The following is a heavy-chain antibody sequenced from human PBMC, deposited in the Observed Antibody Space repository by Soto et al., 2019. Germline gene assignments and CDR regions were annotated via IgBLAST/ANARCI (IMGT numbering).Heavy chain of an antibody. Sequence: GGSLSLSCAASGFTLSRYGMHWVRQAPGKGLEWVAVIWFDGSNKNYADSVKGRFTVSKDNSKNTLYLQMDGLGAEDTAVYYCARAYDTSGYPYFDYWGQGTLVTVSS. D-gene: IGHD3-22*01. CDR3: ARAYDTSGYPYFDY. J-gene: IGHJ4*02. CDR1: GFTLSRYG. CDR2: IWFDGSNK. V-gene: IGHV3-33*01.